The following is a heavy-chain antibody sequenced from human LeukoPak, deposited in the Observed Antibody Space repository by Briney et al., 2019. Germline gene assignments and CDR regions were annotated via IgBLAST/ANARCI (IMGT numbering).Heavy chain of an antibody. J-gene: IGHJ4*02. D-gene: IGHD3-22*01. CDR1: GYSISSGDY. V-gene: IGHV4-38-2*01. CDR3: ARHPYYYDSSGYAFDQ. Sequence: SETLSLACAVSGYSISSGDYWGWIRQSPGKGLEGIGSICHSGSTYYNPSLKSRVTISVDTSKNQFSLKLSSVTAADTAVYYCARHPYYYDSSGYAFDQWGQGTLVTVSS. CDR2: ICHSGST.